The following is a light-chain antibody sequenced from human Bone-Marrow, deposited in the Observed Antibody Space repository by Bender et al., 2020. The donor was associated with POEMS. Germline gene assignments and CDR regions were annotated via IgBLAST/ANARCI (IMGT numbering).Light chain of an antibody. CDR1: SSDIGAYNL. Sequence: QSALTQPASVSGSLGQSITISCTGTSSDIGAYNLVSWYQQHPGKAPKLMIYEDNRRPSGVSNRFSGSKSGNTASLTISGLQAQDEADYYCCSYAGDSTFVFGTGTKVSVL. V-gene: IGLV2-23*01. CDR3: CSYAGDSTFV. CDR2: EDN. J-gene: IGLJ1*01.